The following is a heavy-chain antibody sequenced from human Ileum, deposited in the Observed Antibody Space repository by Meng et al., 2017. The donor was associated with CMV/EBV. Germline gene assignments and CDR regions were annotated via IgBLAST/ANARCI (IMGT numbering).Heavy chain of an antibody. D-gene: IGHD1-26*01. CDR2: TKDRLRNYIT. J-gene: IGHJ1*01. Sequence: EVQGREQGGGPVPPGGPMRLYCAASAISTSEHFLDYIRQAPGKGLEWVARTKDRLRNYITEYAASVRGRFTISRDDSRNSLYLEMNSLKTDDTAVYFCVASGDSGSHEGYFHYWGQGSLVTVSS. V-gene: IGHV3-72*01. CDR3: VASGDSGSHEGYFHY. CDR1: AISTSEHF.